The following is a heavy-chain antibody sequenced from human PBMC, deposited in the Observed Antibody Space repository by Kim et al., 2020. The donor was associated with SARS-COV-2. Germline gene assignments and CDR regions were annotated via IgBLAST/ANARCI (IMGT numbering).Heavy chain of an antibody. Sequence: GGSLRLSCAASGFTFSASAMHWVRQASGKGLEWVGRIRSKPNNYATSCAASVTGRSTISRDDSTNTVYLQMDSLKTDDTAVYFCSRHSVKHGDRGFDNWGQGILVTVAS. CDR2: IRSKPNNYAT. CDR3: SRHSVKHGDRGFDN. V-gene: IGHV3-73*01. J-gene: IGHJ4*02. CDR1: GFTFSASA. D-gene: IGHD4-17*01.